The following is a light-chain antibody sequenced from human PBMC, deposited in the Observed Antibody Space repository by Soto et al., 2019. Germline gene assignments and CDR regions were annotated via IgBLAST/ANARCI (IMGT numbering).Light chain of an antibody. V-gene: IGLV7-46*01. J-gene: IGLJ3*02. Sequence: QAVVTQEPSLTVSPGGTVTLTCDSSTGTVTAGHYPYWFQQKPGQAPKTLIYDTSNKHSWTPARFSGSLLGGKASLTLSGAQPEDEAEYYCLLSYRGAWVFGGGTKVTVL. CDR1: TGTVTAGHY. CDR2: DTS. CDR3: LLSYRGAWV.